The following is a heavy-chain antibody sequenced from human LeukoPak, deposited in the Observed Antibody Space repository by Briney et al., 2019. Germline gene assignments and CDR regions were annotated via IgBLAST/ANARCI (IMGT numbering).Heavy chain of an antibody. CDR1: GFTFSSYW. J-gene: IGHJ4*02. CDR3: ARETPDSSGWD. Sequence: GVLRLSCAASGFTFSSYWMSWVRQAPGKGLEWVADIKQDGSHKNYADSVKGRFTISRDNAKNSLYLQMNSLRAEDTAVYYCARETPDSSGWDWGQGTLVTVSS. V-gene: IGHV3-7*01. D-gene: IGHD6-19*01. CDR2: IKQDGSHK.